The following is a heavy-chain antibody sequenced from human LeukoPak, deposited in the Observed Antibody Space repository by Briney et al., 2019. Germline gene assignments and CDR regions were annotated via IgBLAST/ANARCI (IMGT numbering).Heavy chain of an antibody. V-gene: IGHV3-30*18. CDR1: GFTFSSYG. D-gene: IGHD6-19*01. Sequence: GGSLRLSCAASGFTFSSYGMHWVRQAPGKGLEWVAVISYDGSNKYYADSVKGRFTISRDNSKNTLYLQMNSLRAEDTAVYYCAKAALLAVAGTHWYFDPWGRGTLVTVSS. CDR3: AKAALLAVAGTHWYFDP. J-gene: IGHJ2*01. CDR2: ISYDGSNK.